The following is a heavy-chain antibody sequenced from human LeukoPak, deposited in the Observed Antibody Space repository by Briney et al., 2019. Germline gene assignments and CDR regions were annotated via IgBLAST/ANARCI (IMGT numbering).Heavy chain of an antibody. J-gene: IGHJ6*03. CDR3: ARDRLVVDYYMDV. CDR1: GSTFSSYW. Sequence: GGSLRLSCAASGSTFSSYWMHWVRHAPGKGLVWVSRINTDGSSTSYADSVKGRFTISRDNAKNTLYLQMNSLRAEDTAVYYCARDRLVVDYYMDVWGKGTTVTVSS. V-gene: IGHV3-74*01. CDR2: INTDGSST. D-gene: IGHD3-22*01.